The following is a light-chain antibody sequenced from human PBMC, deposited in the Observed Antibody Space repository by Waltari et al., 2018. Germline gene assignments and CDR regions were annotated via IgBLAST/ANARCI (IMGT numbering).Light chain of an antibody. J-gene: IGKJ5*01. CDR3: QQYDNLPIT. V-gene: IGKV1-33*01. CDR1: QDISNY. Sequence: DLQMTQSPSSLSASVGDRDTITCQASQDISNYLTWYQQKPGKAPKLLIYDASNLETGVPSRFSGSRSGTDFTFTISSLQPEDIATYYCQQYDNLPITFGQGTRLEIK. CDR2: DAS.